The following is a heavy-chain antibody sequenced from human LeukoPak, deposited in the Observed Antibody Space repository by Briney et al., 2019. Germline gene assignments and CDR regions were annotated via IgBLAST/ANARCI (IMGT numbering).Heavy chain of an antibody. Sequence: GGSLRLSCAASGFTFSDYWMQWVRQAPGKGLEWVANINQDGSAKYYVDSVKGRFTISKDIAKNSLYLQTNSLRVDDTAVYYCTRGDPDFWGQGTLVTVSS. J-gene: IGHJ4*02. D-gene: IGHD3-3*01. CDR2: INQDGSAK. CDR3: TRGDPDF. CDR1: GFTFSDYW. V-gene: IGHV3-7*01.